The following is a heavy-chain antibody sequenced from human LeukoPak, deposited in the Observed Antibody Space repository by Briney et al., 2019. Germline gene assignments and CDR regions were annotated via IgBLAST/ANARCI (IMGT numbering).Heavy chain of an antibody. V-gene: IGHV1-18*01. CDR1: GYTFTSYG. J-gene: IGHJ4*02. CDR2: ISAYNGNT. D-gene: IGHD2-21*02. Sequence: ASVKVSCKASGYTFTSYGISWMRQAPGQGLEWMGWISAYNGNTNYAQKLQGRVTMTTDTSTSTAYMELRSLRSDDTAVYYCARVGAYCGGDCYWYYFDYWGQGTLVTVSS. CDR3: ARVGAYCGGDCYWYYFDY.